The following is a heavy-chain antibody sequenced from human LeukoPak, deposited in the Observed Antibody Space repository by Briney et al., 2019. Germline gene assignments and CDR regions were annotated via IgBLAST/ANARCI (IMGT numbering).Heavy chain of an antibody. CDR2: ISFDGSNK. CDR3: ARGSGYSYAFTGRERTKSRLDY. D-gene: IGHD5-18*01. Sequence: GGSLRLSCAASGFTFSNYGMHWVRQAPGKGLEWVAVISFDGSNKYYADSVKGRFTISRDGAKNTLYLQMNSLRAADTALYYCARGSGYSYAFTGRERTKSRLDYWGQGTLVTVSS. J-gene: IGHJ4*02. CDR1: GFTFSNYG. V-gene: IGHV3-30*03.